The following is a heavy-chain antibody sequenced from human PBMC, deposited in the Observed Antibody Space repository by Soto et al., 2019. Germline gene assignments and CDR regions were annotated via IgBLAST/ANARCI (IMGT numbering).Heavy chain of an antibody. J-gene: IGHJ4*02. CDR3: ATRPTYCGGACREEYFDY. D-gene: IGHD2-21*02. V-gene: IGHV1-69*13. CDR2: IIPIFGTA. Sequence: GASVKVSCNASGGTFSSYAISWVRQAPGQGLEWMGGIIPIFGTANYAQKFQGRVTITADESTSTAYMELSSLRSEDTAVYYCATRPTYCGGACREEYFDYWGQGTLVTVSS. CDR1: GGTFSSYA.